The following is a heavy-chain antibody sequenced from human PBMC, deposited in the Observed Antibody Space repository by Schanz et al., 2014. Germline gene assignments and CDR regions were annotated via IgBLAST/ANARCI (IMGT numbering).Heavy chain of an antibody. J-gene: IGHJ4*02. V-gene: IGHV1-46*01. CDR3: ARDQSPYTNSSDVRYFDY. CDR1: GYTFTSYD. CDR2: INPSGGST. Sequence: QVQLIQSGAEVKKPGASVKVSCTASGYTFTSYDINWVRQAPGQGLEWMGIINPSGGSTRYGQKFQGRITVTTDTSTSTVYLELSSLRSDDTAVYYCARDQSPYTNSSDVRYFDYWGQGSLXTVSS. D-gene: IGHD6-6*01.